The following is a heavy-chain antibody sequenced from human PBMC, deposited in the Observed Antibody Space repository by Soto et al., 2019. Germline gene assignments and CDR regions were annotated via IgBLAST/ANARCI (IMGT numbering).Heavy chain of an antibody. V-gene: IGHV1-69*13. CDR2: IIPIFGTA. CDR1: GGTFSSYA. J-gene: IGHJ6*02. D-gene: IGHD3-3*01. CDR3: ARDRATIFGVVIKAPYGMDV. Sequence: GPPVKVSCKASGGTFSSYAISWVRQAPGQGLEWMGGIIPIFGTANYAQKFQGRVTITADESTSTAYMELSSLRSEDTAVYYCARDRATIFGVVIKAPYGMDVCGQGTTVTVSS.